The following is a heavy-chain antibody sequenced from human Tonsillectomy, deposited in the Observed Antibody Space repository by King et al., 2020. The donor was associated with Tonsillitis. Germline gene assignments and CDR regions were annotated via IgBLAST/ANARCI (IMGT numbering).Heavy chain of an antibody. CDR2: ISYDGNNK. J-gene: IGHJ4*02. CDR3: ARLHYYSSGSSDY. V-gene: IGHV3-30-3*01. D-gene: IGHD3-10*01. Sequence: VQLVESGGGVVQPGRSLRLSCAASGFTFSDSAMHWVRQAPGKGLEWVAVISYDGNNKYYADSVKGRFTISRVNSKNTLFLQLYSLRAEDTAVYYCARLHYYSSGSSDYWGRGTLVTVSS. CDR1: GFTFSDSA.